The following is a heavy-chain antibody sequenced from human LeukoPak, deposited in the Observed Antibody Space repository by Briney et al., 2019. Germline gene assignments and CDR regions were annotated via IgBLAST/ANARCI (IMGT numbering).Heavy chain of an antibody. Sequence: DRSLRLSCAASGFTFDDYAMHWVRQAPGKGLEWVSGISWNSGSIGYADSVKGRFTISRDNAKNSLYLQMNSLRAEDTALYYCAKGYDFWSGYYGEAFDYWGQGTLVTVSS. D-gene: IGHD3-3*01. CDR3: AKGYDFWSGYYGEAFDY. J-gene: IGHJ4*02. V-gene: IGHV3-9*01. CDR2: ISWNSGSI. CDR1: GFTFDDYA.